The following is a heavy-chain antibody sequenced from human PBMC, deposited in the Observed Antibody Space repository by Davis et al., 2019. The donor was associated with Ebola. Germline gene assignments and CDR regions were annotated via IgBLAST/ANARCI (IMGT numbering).Heavy chain of an antibody. CDR2: IYTSGST. J-gene: IGHJ6*02. V-gene: IGHV4-4*07. CDR3: AREGRYYDFWSGYYTIGMDV. D-gene: IGHD3-3*01. Sequence: PSETLSLTCTVSGGSISSYYWSWIRQPAGKGLEWIGRIYTSGSTNYNPSLKSRVTISVDTSKNQFSLKLSSVTAADTAVYYCAREGRYYDFWSGYYTIGMDVWGQGTTVTVSS. CDR1: GGSISSYY.